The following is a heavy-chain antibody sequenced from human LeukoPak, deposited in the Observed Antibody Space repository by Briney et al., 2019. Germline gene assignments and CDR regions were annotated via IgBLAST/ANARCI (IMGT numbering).Heavy chain of an antibody. CDR1: GFTFSSYA. V-gene: IGHV3-64*01. D-gene: IGHD3-3*01. CDR3: ARGQVLRFLEWLKADASDI. CDR2: ISSNGGST. J-gene: IGHJ3*02. Sequence: GGSLRLSCAASGFTFSSYAMHWVRQAPGKGLEYVSAISSNGGSTYYANSVKGRFTISRDNSKDTLYLQMGSLRAEDMAVYYCARGQVLRFLEWLKADASDIWGQGTMVTVSS.